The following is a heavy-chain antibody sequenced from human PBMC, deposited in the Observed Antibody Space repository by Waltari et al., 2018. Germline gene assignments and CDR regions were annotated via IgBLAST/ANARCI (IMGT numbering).Heavy chain of an antibody. J-gene: IGHJ4*02. Sequence: SGGGSAQPGRSLRLSCTASGYNFDEPAMSWFRKAPGKGLEWVGFIRRQSYGGTTQYAASVKDRFFISRDDSRSVAYLQMNTLRTEDTATYYCASTHRYYDILPDYPTPFDNWGQGTLVTVSS. CDR3: ASTHRYYDILPDYPTPFDN. CDR2: IRRQSYGGTT. V-gene: IGHV3-49*03. CDR1: GYNFDEPA. D-gene: IGHD3-9*01.